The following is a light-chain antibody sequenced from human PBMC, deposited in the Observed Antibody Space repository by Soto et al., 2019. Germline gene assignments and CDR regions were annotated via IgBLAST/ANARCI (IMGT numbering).Light chain of an antibody. Sequence: AIQLTQSPSSLSASVGDRVTITCRASQGISSYLAWYQQKPGKAPKLLIYKASTLKSGVPSRFSGSGSGTEFTLTISSLQSEDFAIYYCQQYDNWPSVTFGGGTKVDIK. V-gene: IGKV1D-13*01. J-gene: IGKJ4*01. CDR2: KAS. CDR1: QGISSY. CDR3: QQYDNWPSVT.